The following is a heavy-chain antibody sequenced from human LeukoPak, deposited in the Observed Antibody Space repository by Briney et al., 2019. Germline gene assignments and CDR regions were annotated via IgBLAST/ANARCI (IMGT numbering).Heavy chain of an antibody. CDR2: ISSSSSYI. J-gene: IGHJ4*02. Sequence: PGGSLRLSCAASGFTFSSYSMNWVRQATGKGLEWVSSISSSSSYIYYADSVKGRFTISRDNAKNSLYLQMNSLRAEDTAVYYCARENYYDSSGYYSSRPVDYWGQGTLVTVSA. V-gene: IGHV3-21*01. D-gene: IGHD3-22*01. CDR3: ARENYYDSSGYYSSRPVDY. CDR1: GFTFSSYS.